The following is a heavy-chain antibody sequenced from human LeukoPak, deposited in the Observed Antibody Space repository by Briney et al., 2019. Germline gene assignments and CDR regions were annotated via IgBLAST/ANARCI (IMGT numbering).Heavy chain of an antibody. CDR1: GYTFTSYG. D-gene: IGHD3-9*01. CDR2: IGTYNGNT. V-gene: IGHV1-18*01. CDR3: ARDYGIPIIVQADY. J-gene: IGHJ4*02. Sequence: ASVKVSCKASGYTFTSYGISWVRQAPGQGLEWMGWIGTYNGNTNYAQKFQGRVTMTTDTSTSTAYMELRSPRSDDTAVYYCARDYGIPIIVQADYWGQGTLVTVSS.